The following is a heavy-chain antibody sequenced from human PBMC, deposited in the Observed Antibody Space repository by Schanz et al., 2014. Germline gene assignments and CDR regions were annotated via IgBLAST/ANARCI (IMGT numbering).Heavy chain of an antibody. D-gene: IGHD2-15*01. CDR2: ISHSGGSK. V-gene: IGHV3-23*01. J-gene: IGHJ6*02. CDR3: AKGMGYCSGGTCYDYYYYGMDV. Sequence: DVQLLESGGGLVQPGGSLRLSCAASGFTFNSYAMTWVRQAPGKGLEWVSSISHSGGSKYYADSVKGRFTISRDNSENTLYLQMNSLSADDTAVFYCAKGMGYCSGGTCYDYYYYGMDVWGQGTKLTV. CDR1: GFTFNSYA.